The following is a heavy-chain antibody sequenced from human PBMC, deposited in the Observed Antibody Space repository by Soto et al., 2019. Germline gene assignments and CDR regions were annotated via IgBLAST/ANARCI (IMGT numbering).Heavy chain of an antibody. D-gene: IGHD3-9*01. CDR3: ARPPGYTSDWYYFDL. CDR2: ISPKSGGT. J-gene: IGHJ4*02. CDR1: GYSFIDYY. V-gene: IGHV1-2*02. Sequence: ASVKVSCKASGYSFIDYYMHWVRQAPGQGFEWMGRISPKSGGTNYAQKFEGRVTMTWDTSLNTACMELSSLISEDTAVYYCARPPGYTSDWYYFDLWGQGTLVTVSS.